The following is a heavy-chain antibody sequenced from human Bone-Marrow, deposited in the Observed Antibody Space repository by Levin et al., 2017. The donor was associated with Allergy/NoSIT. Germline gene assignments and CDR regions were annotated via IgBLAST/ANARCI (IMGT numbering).Heavy chain of an antibody. CDR3: ARGGPSGY. J-gene: IGHJ4*02. V-gene: IGHV3-53*01. Sequence: GGSLRLSCAVSGFTVSNNYMSWVRQAPGKGLEWVSVIYSAGSTYYADSVMGRFTISRDNSYNTPFLQMNSLRADDTAVYYCARGGPSGYWGQGTLVSVSS. CDR1: GFTVSNNY. D-gene: IGHD3-10*01. CDR2: IYSAGST.